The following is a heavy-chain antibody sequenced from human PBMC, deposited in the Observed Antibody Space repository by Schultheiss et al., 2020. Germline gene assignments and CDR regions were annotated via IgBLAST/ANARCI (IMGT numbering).Heavy chain of an antibody. V-gene: IGHV1-3*01. D-gene: IGHD1-1*01. J-gene: IGHJ5*02. CDR3: ARPISPPGLETAVGFDP. CDR2: INAGNGNT. CDR1: GYTFTSYA. Sequence: ASVKGSCKASGYTFTSYAMHWVRQAPGQRLEWMGWINAGNGNTKYSQKFQGRVTITRDTSASTAYMELSSLRSEDTAVYYCARPISPPGLETAVGFDPWGQGTLVTVSS.